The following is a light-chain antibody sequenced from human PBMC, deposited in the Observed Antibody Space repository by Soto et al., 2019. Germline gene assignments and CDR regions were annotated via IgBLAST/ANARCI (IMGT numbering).Light chain of an antibody. CDR2: WAS. Sequence: DIVMTQSPDSLPVSLGERANINCKSSQSVLYSSNNKNYLAWYQQKPGQPPKLLIYWASTRESGVPDRFSGSGSGTDFTLTISSLQAEDVAVYYCQQYYTTPYTFGQGTKLEIK. J-gene: IGKJ2*01. CDR3: QQYYTTPYT. V-gene: IGKV4-1*01. CDR1: QSVLYSSNNKNY.